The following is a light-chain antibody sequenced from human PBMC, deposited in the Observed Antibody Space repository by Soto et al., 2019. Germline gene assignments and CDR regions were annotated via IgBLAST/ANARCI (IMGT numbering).Light chain of an antibody. V-gene: IGKV3-11*01. Sequence: EIVLTQSPVTLSLSPGERATLSCSASQSVNSYLAWYQQKPGQAPRLLIYDASNRATGIPARFSGSGSGTDFNLTITSLEPEDFAVYYCQQRSNWPPGITFGPGTKVDIK. CDR2: DAS. J-gene: IGKJ3*01. CDR3: QQRSNWPPGIT. CDR1: QSVNSY.